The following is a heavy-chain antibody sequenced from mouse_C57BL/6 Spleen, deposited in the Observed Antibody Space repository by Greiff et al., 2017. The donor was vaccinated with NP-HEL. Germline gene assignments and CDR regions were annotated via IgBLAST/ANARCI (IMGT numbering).Heavy chain of an antibody. J-gene: IGHJ3*01. CDR3: ARDTDSLYRFAY. V-gene: IGHV5-4*01. CDR2: ISDGGSYT. D-gene: IGHD1-1*01. CDR1: GFTFSSYA. Sequence: EVKVVESGGGLVKPGGSLKLSCAASGFTFSSYAMSWVRQTPEKRLEWVATISDGGSYTYYPDNVKGRFTISRDNAKNNLYLQMSHLKSEDTAMYYCARDTDSLYRFAYWGQGTLVTVSA.